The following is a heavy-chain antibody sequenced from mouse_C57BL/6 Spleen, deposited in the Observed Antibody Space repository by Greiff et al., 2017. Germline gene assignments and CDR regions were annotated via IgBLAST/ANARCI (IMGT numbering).Heavy chain of an antibody. Sequence: EVKVVESGGGLVQSGRSLRLSCATSGFTFSDFYMEWVRQAPGKGLEWIAASRNKANDYTTEYSASVKGRFIVSRDTSQSILYLQMNALRAEDTAIYYCARDLYYYGSSPWYFDVWGTGTTVTVSS. CDR1: GFTFSDFY. V-gene: IGHV7-1*01. CDR3: ARDLYYYGSSPWYFDV. D-gene: IGHD1-1*01. CDR2: SRNKANDYTT. J-gene: IGHJ1*03.